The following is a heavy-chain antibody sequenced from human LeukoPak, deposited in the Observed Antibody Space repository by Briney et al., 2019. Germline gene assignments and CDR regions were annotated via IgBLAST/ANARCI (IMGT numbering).Heavy chain of an antibody. CDR2: IYTSGST. D-gene: IGHD5-12*01. CDR3: ARDLGYDGFDWAP. J-gene: IGHJ5*02. Sequence: SETLSLTCTVSGGSIGSYYWSWIRQPAGKGLEWIGRIYTSGSTNYNPSLTSRVTMSVDTSKNQFSLKLTSVTAADTAVYYCARDLGYDGFDWAPWGQGTLVTVSS. CDR1: GGSIGSYY. V-gene: IGHV4-4*07.